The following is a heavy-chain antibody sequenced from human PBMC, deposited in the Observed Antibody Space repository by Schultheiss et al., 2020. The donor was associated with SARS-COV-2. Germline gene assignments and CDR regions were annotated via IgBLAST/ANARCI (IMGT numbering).Heavy chain of an antibody. CDR1: GYSFTSYW. V-gene: IGHV5-51*01. Sequence: GGSLRLSCKVSGYSFTSYWIGWVRQMPGKGLEWMGIIYPGDSDTRYSPSFQGQVTISADKSISTAYLQWSNLKASDTAMYYCARHPDGGEPDAFDIWGQGTMVTVSS. CDR2: IYPGDSDT. D-gene: IGHD3-16*01. J-gene: IGHJ3*02. CDR3: ARHPDGGEPDAFDI.